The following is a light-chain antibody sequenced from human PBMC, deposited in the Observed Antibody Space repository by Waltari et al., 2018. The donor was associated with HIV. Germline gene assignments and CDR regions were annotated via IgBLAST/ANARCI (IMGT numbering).Light chain of an antibody. CDR3: QQSDRYPLT. Sequence: SASVGDTITITCRASQSIATHLNWYQQKLGKVPKVLIYGASTLQSGAPSRFSGSGSGTHFTLTITNLQPEDFATYFCQQSDRYPLTFTPGTKVDVK. CDR1: QSIATH. J-gene: IGKJ3*01. CDR2: GAS. V-gene: IGKV1-39*01.